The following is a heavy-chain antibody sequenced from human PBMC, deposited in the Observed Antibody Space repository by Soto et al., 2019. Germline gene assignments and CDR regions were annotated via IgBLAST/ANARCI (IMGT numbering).Heavy chain of an antibody. D-gene: IGHD2-2*01. V-gene: IGHV3-23*01. J-gene: IGHJ4*02. CDR3: AKDKGGRYCSRTSCLYSFDY. CDR2: ISDSGST. CDR1: GFTFSTYA. Sequence: EVQLLESGGGLVQPGGSLRLSCTASGFTFSTYAMSWVRQAPGKGLEWVSAISDSGSTYYADSVKGRFTISRDNSNNTLYLEMNSLRAEDTAVYYCAKDKGGRYCSRTSCLYSFDYWGQGTQVTVSS.